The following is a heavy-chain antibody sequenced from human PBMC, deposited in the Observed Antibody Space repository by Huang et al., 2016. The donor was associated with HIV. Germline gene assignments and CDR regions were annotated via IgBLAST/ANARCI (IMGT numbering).Heavy chain of an antibody. J-gene: IGHJ3*02. V-gene: IGHV1-18*01. CDR1: GYTFTSYG. D-gene: IGHD2-2*01. Sequence: QVQLVQSGVEVKKPGASVKVSCTASGYTFTSYGISWVRQAPGQGLEWMGGISAYNGVTNYAQNVQGRVTMTTDTSTSTAYMELRSLRSDDTAVYYCARDSPLLGVVIVVVPTAPNAFDIWGQGTMVTVSS. CDR2: ISAYNGVT. CDR3: ARDSPLLGVVIVVVPTAPNAFDI.